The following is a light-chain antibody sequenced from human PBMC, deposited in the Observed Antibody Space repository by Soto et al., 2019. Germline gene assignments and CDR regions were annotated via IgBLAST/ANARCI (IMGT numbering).Light chain of an antibody. CDR3: AAWDDSLNSPL. CDR2: YND. CDR1: TSNIGTNT. Sequence: QSVLTQPPSASGTPGQRVTISCSGSTSNIGTNTDNCYQQLPGAAPKHLIYYNDSRPPWGVTDRFSGSKSGTSTSLAISGLRSEDEDEYYCAAWDDSLNSPLFGGGTKLTVL. J-gene: IGLJ2*01. V-gene: IGLV1-44*01.